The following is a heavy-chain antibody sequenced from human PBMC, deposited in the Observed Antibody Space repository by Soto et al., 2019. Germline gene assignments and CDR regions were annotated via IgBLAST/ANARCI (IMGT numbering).Heavy chain of an antibody. CDR1: GFMFSSAW. CDR3: VEGWNDF. D-gene: IGHD1-1*01. Sequence: VQMVQSGGDLVQPGGSLRLSCVTSGFMFSSAWMNWVRQAPGKGLEWVARIKTKGDGETRDYAAPVKGRFTISRDDSKKTVYLQMNSLRAEDTAVYYCVEGWNDFWGQGNLVTVSS. V-gene: IGHV3-15*01. J-gene: IGHJ4*02. CDR2: IKTKGDGETR.